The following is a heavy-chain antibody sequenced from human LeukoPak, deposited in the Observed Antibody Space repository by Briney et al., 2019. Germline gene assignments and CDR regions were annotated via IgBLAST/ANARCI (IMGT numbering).Heavy chain of an antibody. CDR3: ARGRSLWFGELFGKIDAFDI. Sequence: PSGTLSLTCAVSGGSISSSNWWSWVRQPPGKGLEWIGEIYHSGSTNYNPSLKSRVTISVDKSKNQFSLKLSSVTAADTAVYYCARGRSLWFGELFGKIDAFDIWGQGTMVTVSS. CDR2: IYHSGST. J-gene: IGHJ3*02. CDR1: GGSISSSNW. D-gene: IGHD3-10*01. V-gene: IGHV4-4*02.